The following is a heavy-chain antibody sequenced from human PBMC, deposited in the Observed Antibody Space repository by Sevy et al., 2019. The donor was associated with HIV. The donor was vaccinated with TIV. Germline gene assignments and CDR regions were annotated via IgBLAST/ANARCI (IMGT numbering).Heavy chain of an antibody. CDR1: GFTFTSSA. CDR2: IVVGSGNT. CDR3: AATSDYDSSGYYRLTYYAMEV. J-gene: IGHJ6*02. V-gene: IGHV1-58*01. Sequence: ASVKVSCKASGFTFTSSAVQWVRQARGQRLEWIGWIVVGSGNTNYAQKFQERVTITRDMSTSTAYMELSSLRSEDTAVYHCAATSDYDSSGYYRLTYYAMEVWGQGTTVTVSS. D-gene: IGHD3-22*01.